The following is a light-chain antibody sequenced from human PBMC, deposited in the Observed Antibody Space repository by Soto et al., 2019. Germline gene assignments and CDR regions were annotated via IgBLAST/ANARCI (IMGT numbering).Light chain of an antibody. CDR3: AAWDDSLNGRV. CDR2: NNN. J-gene: IGLJ3*02. Sequence: QSVLTQPRSASGTPGQGVPTLVLGATSTTGSNTVNWYQQLPGPAPKPLISNNNQRPSGVPDRFSGSKSGTSASLAISGLQSEDEATYYCAAWDDSLNGRVFGGGTKLTVL. V-gene: IGLV1-44*01. CDR1: TSTTGSNT.